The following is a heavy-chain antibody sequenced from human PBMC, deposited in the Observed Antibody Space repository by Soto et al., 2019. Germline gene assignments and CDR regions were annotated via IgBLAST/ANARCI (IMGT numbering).Heavy chain of an antibody. CDR1: GGSVRRGNYY. CDR3: ARADYATGSYYPDY. Sequence: QVQLQESGPGLVKPSQTLSLTCTVSGGSVRRGNYYWSWIRQFPGKGLEWIGYISNSGRTHYNPSLMSRITIFVDTSQNQFFLELRSVTAADTALYYCARADYATGSYYPDYWGQGTLVTVSS. D-gene: IGHD3-10*01. V-gene: IGHV4-31*03. CDR2: ISNSGRT. J-gene: IGHJ4*02.